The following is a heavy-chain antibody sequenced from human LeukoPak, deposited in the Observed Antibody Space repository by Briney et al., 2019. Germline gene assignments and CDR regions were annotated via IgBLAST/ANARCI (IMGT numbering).Heavy chain of an antibody. CDR2: ISWDSGSK. V-gene: IGHV3-43*01. CDR3: TRGCTVSSCFGAYYYYGMDV. J-gene: IGHJ6*02. CDR1: GFTFDDYS. Sequence: GGSLRLSCEATGFTFDDYSMHWVRQVPGKGLEWVSLISWDSGSKYCAESVKGRFTVSRDNTENSLYLQMTSLTPEDSGFYYCTRGCTVSSCFGAYYYYGMDVWGQGTTVTVSS. D-gene: IGHD2-15*01.